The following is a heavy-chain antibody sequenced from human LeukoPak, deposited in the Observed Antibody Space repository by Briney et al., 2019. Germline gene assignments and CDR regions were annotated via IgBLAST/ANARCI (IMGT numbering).Heavy chain of an antibody. CDR1: GGSVSSYY. CDR2: IYYSGST. V-gene: IGHV4-59*02. Sequence: SETLSLTCTVSGGSVSSYYWSWIRQPPGKGLEWIGYIYYSGSTNYNPSLKSRVTISVDTSKNQFSLKLSSVTAADTAVYYCASSYYYGSGRIPFDPWGQGTLVTVSS. CDR3: ASSYYYGSGRIPFDP. D-gene: IGHD3-10*01. J-gene: IGHJ5*02.